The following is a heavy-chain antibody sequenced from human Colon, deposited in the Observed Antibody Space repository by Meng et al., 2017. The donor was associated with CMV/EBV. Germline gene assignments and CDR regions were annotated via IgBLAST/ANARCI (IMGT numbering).Heavy chain of an antibody. D-gene: IGHD6-19*01. CDR3: ARDMDGTSASYDL. CDR1: GFTFSDYE. J-gene: IGHJ5*02. V-gene: IGHV3-48*03. CDR2: ITRSATTK. Sequence: GESLKISCAAFGFTFSDYEMNWVRQAPGKGLEWVSYITRSATTKHYAASVKGRFTISRDDAERSLFLHMDSLRAEDTAVYYCARDMDGTSASYDLWGQGTLVTVSS.